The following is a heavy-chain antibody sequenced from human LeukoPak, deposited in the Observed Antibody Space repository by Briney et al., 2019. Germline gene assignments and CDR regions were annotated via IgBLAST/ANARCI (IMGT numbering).Heavy chain of an antibody. V-gene: IGHV4-30-4*01. CDR1: GGSVSSGDYY. Sequence: KTSQTLSLTCTVSGGSVSSGDYYWSWIRQPPGKGLEWIGYIYYSGSTYYNPSLKSRVTISVDTSKNQFSLKLTSVIAADTAVHYCARGCRDQVRCYFDCWGQGTLVTVSS. J-gene: IGHJ4*02. CDR2: IYYSGST. CDR3: ARGCRDQVRCYFDC. D-gene: IGHD2-15*01.